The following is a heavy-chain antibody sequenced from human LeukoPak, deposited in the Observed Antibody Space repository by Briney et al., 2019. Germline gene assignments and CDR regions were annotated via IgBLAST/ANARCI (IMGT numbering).Heavy chain of an antibody. Sequence: PGGSLRLSCAASGFTFSDYYMSWIRQAPGKGLEWVSYISSSGTTIYYADSVKGRFTISRDNAKNSLYLQMNSLRAEDTAVYYCARDTYGSGSYYNAPLDYWGQGTLVTVSS. CDR1: GFTFSDYY. CDR2: ISSSGTTI. CDR3: ARDTYGSGSYYNAPLDY. V-gene: IGHV3-11*01. J-gene: IGHJ4*02. D-gene: IGHD3-10*01.